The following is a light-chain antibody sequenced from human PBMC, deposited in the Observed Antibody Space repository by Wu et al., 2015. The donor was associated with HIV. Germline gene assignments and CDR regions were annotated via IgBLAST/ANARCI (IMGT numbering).Light chain of an antibody. CDR3: QQSYSTPYT. V-gene: IGKV1-39*01. J-gene: IGKJ2*01. Sequence: DIQLTQFPSSLSASVGDRVTIICRASQSISNFLNWYQQKPGKAPKLLIYAASSLQSGVPSRFSGSGSGTDFTLTISDLQPEDFATYYCQQSYSTPYTFGQGTKLEIK. CDR2: AAS. CDR1: QSISNF.